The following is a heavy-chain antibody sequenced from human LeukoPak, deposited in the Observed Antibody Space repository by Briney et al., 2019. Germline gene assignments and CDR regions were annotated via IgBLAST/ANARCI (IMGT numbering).Heavy chain of an antibody. CDR1: GGSISSYY. CDR2: IYTSGST. V-gene: IGHV4-4*07. D-gene: IGHD3-10*01. CDR3: ARDYYGSGSYYSDY. J-gene: IGHJ4*02. Sequence: KSSETLSLTCTVSGGSISSYYWSWIRQPAGKGLEWIGRIYTSGSTNYNPSLKSRVTMSVDTSKNQFSLKLSSVAAADTAVYYCARDYYGSGSYYSDYWGQGTLVTVSS.